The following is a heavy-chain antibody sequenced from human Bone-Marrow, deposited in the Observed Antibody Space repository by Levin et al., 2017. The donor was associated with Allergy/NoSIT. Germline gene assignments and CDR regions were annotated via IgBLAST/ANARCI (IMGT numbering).Heavy chain of an antibody. CDR2: IRDGGGAT. CDR3: AKPDGPDY. J-gene: IGHJ4*02. V-gene: IGHV3-23*01. Sequence: SGGSLRLSCAASGFTLSSLTMSWVRQAPGKGLEWVSAIRDGGGATFYAASVKGRFTISRDNSKNTLYLQMNSLRAEDTAVYYCAKPDGPDYWGQGTLVTVSS. CDR1: GFTLSSLT.